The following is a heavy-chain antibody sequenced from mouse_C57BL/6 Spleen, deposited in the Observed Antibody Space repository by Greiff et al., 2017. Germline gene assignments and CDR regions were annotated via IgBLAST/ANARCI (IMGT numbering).Heavy chain of an antibody. CDR2: INPSTGGT. Sequence: EVQLQQSGPELVKPGASVKISCKASGYSFTGYYMNWVKQSPEKSLEWIGEINPSTGGTTYNQKFKAKATLTVDKSSITAYMHLKSLTSYDSAVYYCARAWGYFDYWGQGTTLTVSS. V-gene: IGHV1-42*01. CDR1: GYSFTGYY. J-gene: IGHJ2*01. CDR3: ARAWGYFDY.